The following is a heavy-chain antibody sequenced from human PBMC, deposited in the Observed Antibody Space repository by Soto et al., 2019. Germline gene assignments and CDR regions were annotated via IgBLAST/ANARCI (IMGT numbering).Heavy chain of an antibody. CDR3: ASSIVVVIGTPFDY. CDR1: GYTFTGYY. V-gene: IGHV1-2*02. Sequence: ASVKVSCKASGYTFTGYYMHWVRQAPGQGLEWMGWINPNSGGTNYAQKFQGRVTMTRDTSISTAYMELSRLRSDDTAVYHCASSIVVVIGTPFDYWGQGTLVTVSS. D-gene: IGHD3-22*01. CDR2: INPNSGGT. J-gene: IGHJ4*02.